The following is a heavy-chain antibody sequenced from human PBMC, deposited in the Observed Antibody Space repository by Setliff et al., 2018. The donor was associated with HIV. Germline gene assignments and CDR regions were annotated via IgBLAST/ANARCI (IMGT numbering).Heavy chain of an antibody. Sequence: SETLSLTCAVSGYSISSGYYWGWIRQPPGKGLEWIWTIYHSGRTYSHPSLKSRCTIAVDKSKNQFSLRLSSVTAADTAVYDCARDRWFGENDAFDIWGQGTMVTVSS. D-gene: IGHD3-10*01. V-gene: IGHV4-38-2*02. CDR1: GYSISSGYY. CDR2: IYHSGRT. J-gene: IGHJ3*02. CDR3: ARDRWFGENDAFDI.